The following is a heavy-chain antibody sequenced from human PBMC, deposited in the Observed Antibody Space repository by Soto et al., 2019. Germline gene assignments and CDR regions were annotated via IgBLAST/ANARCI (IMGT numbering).Heavy chain of an antibody. CDR3: AKDRDYPRDYFHY. J-gene: IGHJ4*02. CDR2: ISANGQGI. D-gene: IGHD3-10*01. CDR1: GFPFNNYA. Sequence: GGSLRLSCAASGFPFNNYAMSWVRQAPGKGLEWVSAISANGQGIYYADSVKGRFIISRDNSKNTVFLHMDSLTAEDTAVYYCAKDRDYPRDYFHYWGQGTLVTVS. V-gene: IGHV3-23*01.